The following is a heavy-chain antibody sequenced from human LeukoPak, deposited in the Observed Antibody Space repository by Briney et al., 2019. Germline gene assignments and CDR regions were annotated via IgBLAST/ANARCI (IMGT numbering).Heavy chain of an antibody. V-gene: IGHV5-10-1*01. CDR1: GYSFTSYW. D-gene: IGHD1-26*01. Sequence: GESLRISCKGSGYSFTSYWITWVRQMPGKGLEWMGRIDPSGSYTDYSPSFQGHVTISADKSISTAYLQWNSLKASDTAMYYCAGHLVPNSGSYLWVYWGQGTLVTVCS. CDR2: IDPSGSYT. CDR3: AGHLVPNSGSYLWVY. J-gene: IGHJ4*02.